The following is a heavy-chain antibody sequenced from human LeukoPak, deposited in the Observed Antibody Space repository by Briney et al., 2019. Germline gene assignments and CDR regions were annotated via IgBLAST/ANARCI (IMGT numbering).Heavy chain of an antibody. J-gene: IGHJ4*02. V-gene: IGHV3-21*01. CDR3: AMSGNWWELRGY. CDR2: ISSSSSYI. D-gene: IGHD1-26*01. CDR1: GFTFSSYS. Sequence: GRSLRLSCAASGFTFSSYSMNWVRQAPGKGLEWVSSISSSSSYIYYADSVKGRFTISRDNAKNSLYLQMNSLRAEDTAVYYCAMSGNWWELRGYWGQGTLVTASS.